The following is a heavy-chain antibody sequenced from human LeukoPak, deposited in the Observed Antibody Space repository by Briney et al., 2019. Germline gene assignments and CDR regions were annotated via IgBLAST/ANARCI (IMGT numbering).Heavy chain of an antibody. J-gene: IGHJ4*02. V-gene: IGHV4-39*07. Sequence: SETLSLTCTVSGGSISSTSYHWGWIRQPPGKGLEWIGNINYSGSTNYNPSLKSRVTISVDTSKNQFSLRLSSVTAADTAVYYCARVTGYVMEDYFDYWGQGTLVTVSS. CDR3: ARVTGYVMEDYFDY. D-gene: IGHD6-13*01. CDR1: GGSISSTSYH. CDR2: INYSGST.